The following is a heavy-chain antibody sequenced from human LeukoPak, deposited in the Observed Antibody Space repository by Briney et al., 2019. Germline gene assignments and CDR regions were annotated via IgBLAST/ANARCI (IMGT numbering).Heavy chain of an antibody. CDR1: ALPFTNYG. D-gene: IGHD2-2*01. V-gene: IGHV3-33*01. CDR2: IWYDGSNQ. CDR3: ARGYHTVDI. Sequence: PGTSLRLSCAASALPFTNYGMHWVRQAPGKGLEWVAVIWYDGSNQYYADSVKGRFTISRDNSKNTLYLQMDSLRAEDTAVYYCARGYHTVDIWGQGTMVTVSS. J-gene: IGHJ3*02.